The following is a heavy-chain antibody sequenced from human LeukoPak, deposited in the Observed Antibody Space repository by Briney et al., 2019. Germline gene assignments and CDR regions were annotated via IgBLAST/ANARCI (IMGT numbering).Heavy chain of an antibody. Sequence: ASVKVSCKASGGTFSSYAISWVRQAPGQGLEWMGGIIPIFGTANYAQKFQGRVTITTDESTSTAYMELSSLRSEDTAVYYCARAYSGGNYFDYWGQGTLVTVSP. D-gene: IGHD1-26*01. CDR3: ARAYSGGNYFDY. J-gene: IGHJ4*02. CDR2: IIPIFGTA. V-gene: IGHV1-69*05. CDR1: GGTFSSYA.